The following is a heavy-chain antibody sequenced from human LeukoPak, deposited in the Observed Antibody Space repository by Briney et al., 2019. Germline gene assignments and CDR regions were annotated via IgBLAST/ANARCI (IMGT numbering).Heavy chain of an antibody. CDR1: GFTFDDYA. V-gene: IGHV3-9*01. CDR3: AKDDSSGYYSGDAFDI. D-gene: IGHD3-22*01. CDR2: ISWNSGSI. J-gene: IGHJ3*02. Sequence: GGSLRLSCAASGFTFDDYAMHWVRQAPGKGLEWVSGISWNSGSIGYADSVKGRFTISRDNAKNPLYLQMNSLRAEDTALYYCAKDDSSGYYSGDAFDIWGQGTMVTVSS.